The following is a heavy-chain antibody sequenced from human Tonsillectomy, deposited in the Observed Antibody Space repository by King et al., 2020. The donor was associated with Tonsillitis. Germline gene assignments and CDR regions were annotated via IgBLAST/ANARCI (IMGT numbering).Heavy chain of an antibody. CDR1: GYSFTSYW. CDR3: ARPRHCGGDCYSNYYFDY. CDR2: IYLGDSDT. V-gene: IGHV5-51*01. D-gene: IGHD2-21*02. J-gene: IGHJ4*02. Sequence: VQLVEAGAEVKKPGEYLKISCKGSGYSFTSYWIGLVRQMSGKGREWRGIIYLGDSDTRSSPSLQGQVTLSADKSISTAYLQWSSLKASDTAMYYCARPRHCGGDCYSNYYFDYWGQGTLVTVSS.